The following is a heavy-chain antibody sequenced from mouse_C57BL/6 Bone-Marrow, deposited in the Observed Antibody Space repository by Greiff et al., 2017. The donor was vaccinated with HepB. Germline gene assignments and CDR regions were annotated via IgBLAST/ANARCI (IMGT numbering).Heavy chain of an antibody. CDR1: GFTFSDYY. J-gene: IGHJ4*01. Sequence: EVKVVESGGGLVQPGGSLKLSCAASGFTFSDYYMYWVRQTPEKRLEWVAYISNGGGSTYYPDTVKGRFTISRDKAKNTLYLQMSRLKAEDTAMYYCARLSCYAMDYWGQGTSVTVSS. CDR3: ARLSCYAMDY. CDR2: ISNGGGST. V-gene: IGHV5-12*01.